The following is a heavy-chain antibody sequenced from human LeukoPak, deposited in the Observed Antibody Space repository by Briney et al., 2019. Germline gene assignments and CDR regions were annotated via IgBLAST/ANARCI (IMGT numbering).Heavy chain of an antibody. CDR3: ARGRGVVVPAAPTGDPFDI. CDR2: INPSGGST. J-gene: IGHJ3*02. CDR1: GYTFTSYY. V-gene: IGHV1-46*01. Sequence: ASVKVSCKASGYTFTSYYMHWVRQAPGQGREWMGIINPSGGSTSYAQKFQGRVTMTRDTSTSTVYMELSSLTSEDTAVYYCARGRGVVVPAAPTGDPFDIWGQGTMVTVSS. D-gene: IGHD2-2*01.